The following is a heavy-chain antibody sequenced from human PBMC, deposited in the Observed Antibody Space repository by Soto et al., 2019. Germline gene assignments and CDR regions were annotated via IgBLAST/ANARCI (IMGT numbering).Heavy chain of an antibody. Sequence: GESLKISCKGSGYSFTSYWISWVRQMPGKGLEWMGRIDPSDSYTNYSPSFQGHVTISADKSISTAYLQWSSLKASDTAMYYCARNLLTGYYYDSSGYYADYWGQGTLVTVSS. D-gene: IGHD3-22*01. CDR3: ARNLLTGYYYDSSGYYADY. V-gene: IGHV5-10-1*01. J-gene: IGHJ4*02. CDR2: IDPSDSYT. CDR1: GYSFTSYW.